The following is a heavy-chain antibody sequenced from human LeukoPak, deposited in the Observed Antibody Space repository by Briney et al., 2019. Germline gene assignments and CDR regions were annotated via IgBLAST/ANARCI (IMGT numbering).Heavy chain of an antibody. Sequence: SETLSLTCTVSGGSISSSSYYWGWIRQPPGKGLEWIGSIYYSGSTYYNPSLKSRVTISVDTSKNQFSLKLSSVTAADTAVYYCARAGITMVRGVIGAFDIWGQGTMVIVSS. V-gene: IGHV4-39*07. CDR3: ARAGITMVRGVIGAFDI. CDR1: GGSISSSSYY. D-gene: IGHD3-10*01. CDR2: IYYSGST. J-gene: IGHJ3*02.